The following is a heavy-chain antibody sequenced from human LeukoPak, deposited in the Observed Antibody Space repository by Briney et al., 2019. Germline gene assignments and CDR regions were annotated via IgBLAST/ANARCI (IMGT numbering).Heavy chain of an antibody. CDR3: ARGYPSRLGELSLYPSLGFDY. D-gene: IGHD3-16*02. CDR1: GFTFSSYG. V-gene: IGHV3-30*02. CDR2: IRYDGSNK. Sequence: GGSLRLSCTASGFTFSSYGMHWVRQAPGKGLEWVAFIRYDGSNKYYADSVKGRFTISRDNSKNTLYLQMNSLRAEDTAVYYCARGYPSRLGELSLYPSLGFDYWGQGTLVTVSS. J-gene: IGHJ4*02.